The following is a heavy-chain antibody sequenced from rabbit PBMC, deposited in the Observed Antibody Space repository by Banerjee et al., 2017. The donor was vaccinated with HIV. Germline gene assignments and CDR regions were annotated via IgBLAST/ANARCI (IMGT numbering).Heavy chain of an antibody. V-gene: IGHV1S45*01. CDR2: IYTGSSGNI. CDR1: GIDFSSSPW. CDR3: ARAGYTGYGYDL. Sequence: QEQLEESGGDLVKPEGSLTLTCKASGIDFSSSPWICWVRQAPGKGLEWTACIYTGSSGNIYYASWAKGRFTISKTSSTTVTLQMTSLTAADTATYFRARAGYTGYGYDLWGPGTLVTIS. J-gene: IGHJ4*01. D-gene: IGHD6-1*01.